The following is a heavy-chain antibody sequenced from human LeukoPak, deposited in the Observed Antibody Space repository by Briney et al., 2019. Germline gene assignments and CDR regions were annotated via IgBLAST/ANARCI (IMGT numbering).Heavy chain of an antibody. CDR1: GGSFSGYY. CDR2: INHSGST. Sequence: SETLSLTCAVYGGSFSGYYWSWIRQPPGKGLERIGEINHSGSTNYNPSLKSRVTISVDTSKSQFSLKLSSVTAADTAVYYCARGPSQVILPDYWGQGTLVTVSS. J-gene: IGHJ4*02. CDR3: ARGPSQVILPDY. D-gene: IGHD2-21*01. V-gene: IGHV4-34*01.